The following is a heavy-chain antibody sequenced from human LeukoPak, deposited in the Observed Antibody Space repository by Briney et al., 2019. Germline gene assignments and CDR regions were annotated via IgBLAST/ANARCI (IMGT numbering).Heavy chain of an antibody. V-gene: IGHV1-18*01. CDR3: ARDRPIQLWSNNWFDP. CDR1: GYSFTSYD. J-gene: IGHJ5*02. D-gene: IGHD5-18*01. Sequence: ASVKVSCKASGYSFTSYDISWVRQAPGQGLEWMGWISAYNGNTNYAQKLQGRVTMTTDTSTSTAYMELRSLRSDDTAVYYCARDRPIQLWSNNWFDPWGQGTLVTVSS. CDR2: ISAYNGNT.